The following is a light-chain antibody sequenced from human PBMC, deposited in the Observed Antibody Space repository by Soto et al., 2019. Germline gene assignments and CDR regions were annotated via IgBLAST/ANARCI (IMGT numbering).Light chain of an antibody. J-gene: IGLJ2*01. CDR3: SSYAGNNNVV. CDR2: DVS. CDR1: SSDVGGYNY. V-gene: IGLV2-8*01. Sequence: QSALTQPASVSGSPGQSITISCTGTSSDVGGYNYVSWYQQHPGKAPKLMLYDVSERPSGVPDRFSGSKSGNTASLTVSGLQAEDEADYYCSSYAGNNNVVFGGGTKVTVL.